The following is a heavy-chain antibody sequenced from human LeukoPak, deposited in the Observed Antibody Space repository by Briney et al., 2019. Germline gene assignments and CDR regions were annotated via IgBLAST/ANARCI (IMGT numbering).Heavy chain of an antibody. Sequence: PSETLSLTCTVSGGSISSDYWSWIRQPPGKGLEWIGYIYYSGSTNYNPSLKSRVTISVDTSKNQFSLKLSSVTAADTAVYYCARSRGSHFEYWGQGTLVTVSS. CDR3: ARSRGSHFEY. J-gene: IGHJ4*02. CDR1: GGSISSDY. CDR2: IYYSGST. D-gene: IGHD5-12*01. V-gene: IGHV4-59*01.